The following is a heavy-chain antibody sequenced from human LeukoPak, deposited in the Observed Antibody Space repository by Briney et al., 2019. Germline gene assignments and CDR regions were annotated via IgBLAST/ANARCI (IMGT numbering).Heavy chain of an antibody. J-gene: IGHJ4*02. V-gene: IGHV3-53*01. CDR3: ARWPARYN. Sequence: GGSLRLSCAASGFTVSSNHMSWVRQAPGKGLEWVSVIYSGGSTDYADSVKGRFTISRDNLKNTLYLQMNSLRAEDRAVYDCARWPARYNWGQGTLVTFSS. CDR2: IYSGGST. CDR1: GFTVSSNH. D-gene: IGHD1-1*01.